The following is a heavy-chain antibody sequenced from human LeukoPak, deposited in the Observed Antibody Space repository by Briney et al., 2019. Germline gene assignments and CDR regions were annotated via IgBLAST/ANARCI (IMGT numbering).Heavy chain of an antibody. V-gene: IGHV3-21*01. Sequence: GGSLRLSCAASGFTFASYSMNWVRQAPGKGLEWVSSISGDSTYIYNAGSVKGRFTIPRDNAQASLYLQMISLRVDDTAVYYCARVSGRLERQSDLDYWGQGTLVIVSS. D-gene: IGHD1-1*01. CDR2: ISGDSTYI. J-gene: IGHJ4*02. CDR3: ARVSGRLERQSDLDY. CDR1: GFTFASYS.